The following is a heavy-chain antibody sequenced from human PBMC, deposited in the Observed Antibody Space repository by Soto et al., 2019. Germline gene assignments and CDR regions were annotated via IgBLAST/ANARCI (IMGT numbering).Heavy chain of an antibody. D-gene: IGHD2-2*02. J-gene: IGHJ4*02. CDR3: ARDRGYCSSTSCYKEGATFKTALDY. CDR2: IYHSGST. V-gene: IGHV4-38-2*02. CDR1: GYSISSGYY. Sequence: SETLSLTCAVSGYSISSGYYWGWIRQPPGKGLEWIGSIYHSGSTYYNPSLKSRVTISVDTSKNQFSLKLSSVTAADTAVYYCARDRGYCSSTSCYKEGATFKTALDYWGQGTLVTVSS.